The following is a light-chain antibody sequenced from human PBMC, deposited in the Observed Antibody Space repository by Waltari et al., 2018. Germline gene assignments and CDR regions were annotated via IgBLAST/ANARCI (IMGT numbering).Light chain of an antibody. J-gene: IGKJ5*01. CDR1: QSLRSSP. CDR3: QRYGSSVT. Sequence: ILLTQSPGTLSLSPGERATLSCRASQSLRSSPLAWYQQKPGQDPRLLIYGASSRATGIPARFSGGGSGTDFALTISRLEPEDFAVYYCQRYGSSVTFGQGTRLDIK. V-gene: IGKV3-20*01. CDR2: GAS.